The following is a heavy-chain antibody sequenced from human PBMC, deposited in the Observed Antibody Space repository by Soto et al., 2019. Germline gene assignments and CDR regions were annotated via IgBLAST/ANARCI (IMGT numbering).Heavy chain of an antibody. Sequence: QVQLVQSGAEMRRPRSSVKVSCKASGGTFSSYRINWVRQAPGQGLEWVGGIVPIYRTADYAQKFQGRVTITADVAARTAYMELRGLKSQDTAVYYCARDSGAKLSSSWGQGTLVTVSS. CDR3: ARDSGAKLSSS. CDR1: GGTFSSYR. J-gene: IGHJ4*02. CDR2: IVPIYRTA. V-gene: IGHV1-69*01. D-gene: IGHD6-13*01.